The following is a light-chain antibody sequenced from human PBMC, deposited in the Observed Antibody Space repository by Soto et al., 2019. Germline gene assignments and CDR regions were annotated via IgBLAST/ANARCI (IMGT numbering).Light chain of an antibody. J-gene: IGKJ4*01. Sequence: DIQVTQSPSTLSASIGDRVTITCRARQNISSWLSWYQQKPGKAPNLLIYQASILESGVPSRFSVSGAGTEFSLAISSLQPDDFATFSCQQYTLKSLSFGGETNVEIK. CDR2: QAS. V-gene: IGKV1-5*03. CDR1: QNISSW. CDR3: QQYTLKSLS.